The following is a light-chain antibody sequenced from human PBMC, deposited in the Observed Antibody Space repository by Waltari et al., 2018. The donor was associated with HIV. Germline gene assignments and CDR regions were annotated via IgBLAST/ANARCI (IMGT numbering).Light chain of an antibody. Sequence: SYVLTQPPSVSVAPGKTARITCGGNNIGNKNVHWYQQKPGQAPILVIYYDSDRPSGIPERFSGSNSGNTATLTISRVEAGDEADYYCQVWHISTDHWVFGAGTKLTVV. V-gene: IGLV3-21*04. CDR3: QVWHISTDHWV. CDR2: YDS. CDR1: NIGNKN. J-gene: IGLJ3*02.